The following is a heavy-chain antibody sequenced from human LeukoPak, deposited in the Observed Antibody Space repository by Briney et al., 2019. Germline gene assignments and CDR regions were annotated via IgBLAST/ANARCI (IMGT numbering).Heavy chain of an antibody. Sequence: ASVKVSCKASGYTLTGYYMHWVRPAPGQGLEWMGWINPNSGGTNYAQKFQGRVTMTRDTSISTAYMELSRLRSDDTAVYYCARESRYYDSSGYYYYYYGMDVWGQGTTVTVSS. D-gene: IGHD3-22*01. V-gene: IGHV1-2*02. CDR1: GYTLTGYY. CDR2: INPNSGGT. CDR3: ARESRYYDSSGYYYYYYGMDV. J-gene: IGHJ6*02.